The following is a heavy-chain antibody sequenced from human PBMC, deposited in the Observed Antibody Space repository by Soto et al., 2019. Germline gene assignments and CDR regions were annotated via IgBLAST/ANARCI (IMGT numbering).Heavy chain of an antibody. J-gene: IGHJ4*02. Sequence: PSETLSLTCTVSGGSISSSSYYWGWIRQPPGKGLEWIGSIYYSGSTYYNPSLKSRVTISVDTSKNQFSLKLSSVTAADTAVYYCARHRLDGILTGYYRALDYWGQGTLVTVSS. V-gene: IGHV4-39*01. CDR1: GGSISSSSYY. CDR3: ARHRLDGILTGYYRALDY. D-gene: IGHD3-9*01. CDR2: IYYSGST.